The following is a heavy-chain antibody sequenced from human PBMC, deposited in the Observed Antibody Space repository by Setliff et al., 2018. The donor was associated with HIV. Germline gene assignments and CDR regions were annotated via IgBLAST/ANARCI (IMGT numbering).Heavy chain of an antibody. CDR2: TKFDGSES. V-gene: IGHV3-7*01. CDR1: GLTFNRYW. CDR3: ARGAPAVPPALSPPHSYNWFDP. J-gene: IGHJ5*02. D-gene: IGHD3-16*02. Sequence: PGGSLRLSCVASGLTFNRYWMSWVRQVPGKGLEWVSNTKFDGSESYYVDSVKGRFIASTDNAKNSLFLQMNSLTSEDTAVYFCARGAPAVPPALSPPHSYNWFDPWGQGTVVTVSS.